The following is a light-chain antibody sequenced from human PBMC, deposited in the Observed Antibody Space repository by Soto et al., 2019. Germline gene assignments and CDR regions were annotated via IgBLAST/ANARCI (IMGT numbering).Light chain of an antibody. CDR2: GAS. J-gene: IGKJ3*01. V-gene: IGKV3-20*01. CDR1: QSVSSSY. CDR3: QQSGSSPFT. Sequence: EIVLTQSPGTLSLSPGERATLSCRASQSVSSSYLAWYQQKPGQTPRLLFYGASSRATGIPDRFSGSGSGTDFTFTISRLEPEDFALYFCQQSGSSPFTFGPGTKVDIK.